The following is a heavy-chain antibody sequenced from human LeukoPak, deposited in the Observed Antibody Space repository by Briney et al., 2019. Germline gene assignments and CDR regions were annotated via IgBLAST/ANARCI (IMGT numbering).Heavy chain of an antibody. CDR1: GGTFSSYA. Sequence: SVKVSCKASGGTFSSYAISWVRQAPGQGLEWMGGIIPIFGTANYAQKFQGRVTITADESTSTAYMELSSLRSEDTAVYYCASLGYGGNSSTSAFDIWGQGTMVTVSS. CDR2: IIPIFGTA. D-gene: IGHD4-23*01. CDR3: ASLGYGGNSSTSAFDI. V-gene: IGHV1-69*01. J-gene: IGHJ3*02.